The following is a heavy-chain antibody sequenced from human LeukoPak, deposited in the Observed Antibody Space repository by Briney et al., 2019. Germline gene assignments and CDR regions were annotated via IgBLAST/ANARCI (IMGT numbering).Heavy chain of an antibody. CDR2: IYLSGLSTSGST. CDR1: GASLNHCH. CDR3: TRGCLHSSGHNSYAP. Sequence: SETLSLTCTVAGASLNHCHWTWIRQPAGKGLEWIGRIYLSGLSTSGSTNYNPSLSSRVTMSLDTSKKQFFLNLTSVTAADTAVYYCTRGCLHSSGHNSYAPWGQGTLVTVPS. J-gene: IGHJ5*02. D-gene: IGHD3-22*01. V-gene: IGHV4-4*07.